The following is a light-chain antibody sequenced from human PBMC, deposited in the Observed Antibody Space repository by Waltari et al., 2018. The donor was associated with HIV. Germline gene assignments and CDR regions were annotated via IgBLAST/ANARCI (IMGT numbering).Light chain of an antibody. CDR3: QQSYGAPFT. CDR1: QKINRY. J-gene: IGKJ3*01. Sequence: IQMTQSPSALSASVGDTVTITCRASQKINRYVNWYQKKVGEPPKLLVYGGSSLQRGVPARFRGSGSGSEYILTISNLQSDDFATYFCQQSYGAPFTFGPGSTL. CDR2: GGS. V-gene: IGKV1-39*01.